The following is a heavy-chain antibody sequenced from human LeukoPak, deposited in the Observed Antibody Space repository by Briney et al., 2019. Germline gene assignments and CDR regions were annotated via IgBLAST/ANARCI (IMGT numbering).Heavy chain of an antibody. CDR3: AKPTAGRYDY. D-gene: IGHD6-13*01. CDR2: ISRNGDIT. CDR1: GFTFSDYA. J-gene: IGHJ4*02. V-gene: IGHV3-64D*09. Sequence: GGSLRLSRSASGFTFSDYALHWVRQAPGKGLEFVSGISRNGDITNYSDSVKGRFTISRDNSENSLYLQMSSLRTEDSAVYYCAKPTAGRYDYWGQGTLVTVSS.